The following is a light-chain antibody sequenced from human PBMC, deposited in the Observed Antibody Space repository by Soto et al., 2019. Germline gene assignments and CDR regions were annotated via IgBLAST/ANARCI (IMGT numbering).Light chain of an antibody. J-gene: IGLJ1*01. CDR1: GSDIGRYDF. CDR3: SSYTSTTNIYV. Sequence: QSALTQPASVSGSPGQSITISCTGTGSDIGRYDFVSWFQQHPGKVPKLVIYEVSSRPSGISDRFSASKSGNTASLTISGLQAEDEAEYFCSSYTSTTNIYVFGSGTKVT. CDR2: EVS. V-gene: IGLV2-14*01.